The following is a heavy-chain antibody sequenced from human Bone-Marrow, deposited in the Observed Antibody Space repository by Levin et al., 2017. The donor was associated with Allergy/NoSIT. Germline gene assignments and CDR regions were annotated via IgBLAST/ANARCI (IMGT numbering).Heavy chain of an antibody. V-gene: IGHV3-66*01. CDR1: GFTVSNNY. D-gene: IGHD2-15*01. CDR3: ARNVPVVAVNGY. CDR2: IYSGGST. Sequence: GGSLRLSCAASGFTVSNNYMSWVRQAPGKGLEWVSLIYSGGSTYYADSVKGRFTISRDSSKNTLYLQMNSLRAEDTAVYYCARNVPVVAVNGYWGQGTLVTVSS. J-gene: IGHJ4*02.